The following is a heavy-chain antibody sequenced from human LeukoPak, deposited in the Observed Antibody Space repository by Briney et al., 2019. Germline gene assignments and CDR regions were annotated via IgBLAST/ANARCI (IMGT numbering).Heavy chain of an antibody. CDR1: GGSFSGYY. J-gene: IGHJ4*02. CDR2: INHSGST. D-gene: IGHD4-17*01. CDR3: ASLRPRVIDY. V-gene: IGHV4-34*01. Sequence: SETLSLTCAVYGGSFSGYYWSWIRQPPGKWLEWIGEINHSGSTNYNPSLKSRVTISVDTSKNQFSLKLSSVTAADTAVYYCASLRPRVIDYWGQGTLVTVSS.